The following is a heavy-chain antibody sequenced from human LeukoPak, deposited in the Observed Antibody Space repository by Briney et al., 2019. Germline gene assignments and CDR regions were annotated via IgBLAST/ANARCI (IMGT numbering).Heavy chain of an antibody. CDR3: ARDHRIDRAFDI. Sequence: GGSLRLSCAPSGFTFTNSAMSWVRQAPGKGLEWVSVIYSGGSTYYADSVKGRFTISRDNSKNTLYLQMNSLRAEDTAVYYCARDHRIDRAFDIWGQGTMVTVSS. CDR1: GFTFTNSA. CDR2: IYSGGST. V-gene: IGHV3-66*01. D-gene: IGHD3-16*02. J-gene: IGHJ3*02.